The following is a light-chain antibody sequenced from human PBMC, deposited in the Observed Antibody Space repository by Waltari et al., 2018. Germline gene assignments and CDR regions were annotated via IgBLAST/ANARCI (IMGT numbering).Light chain of an antibody. CDR2: EVS. CDR3: SSFACNSHVL. V-gene: IGLV2-14*01. CDR1: SPDLSDYTS. Sequence: QSALTQPASMSGSPGQSITISCTGSSPDLSDYTSVSWYQQQPGKAPKLIIYEVSNRPSGVSSRFSGSKSGNTASLTISGLQTDDEGDYFCSSFACNSHVLFGGGTKVTVL. J-gene: IGLJ2*01.